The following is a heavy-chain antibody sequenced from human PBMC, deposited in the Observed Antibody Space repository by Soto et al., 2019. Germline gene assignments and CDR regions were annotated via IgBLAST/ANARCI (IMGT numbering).Heavy chain of an antibody. D-gene: IGHD3-10*01. V-gene: IGHV4-34*01. CDR2: INHSGST. Sequence: QVQLQQWGAGLLKPSETLSLTCAVYGGAFRGYYWSWIREPPGKGLEWSGEINHSGSTNYNPSLTSRVTISVDTTKSQFSLKLRSVTAADTAVYYCARRQFMVRGVIITYYFDYWGQGTLVTVAS. CDR1: GGAFRGYY. J-gene: IGHJ4*02. CDR3: ARRQFMVRGVIITYYFDY.